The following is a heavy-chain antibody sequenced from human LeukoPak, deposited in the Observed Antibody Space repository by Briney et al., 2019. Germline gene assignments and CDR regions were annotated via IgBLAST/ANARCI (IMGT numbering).Heavy chain of an antibody. J-gene: IGHJ3*02. CDR2: ISWNSGSI. V-gene: IGHV3-9*01. Sequence: PRLSCAASGFTFDDYAMHWVRQAPGKGLEWVSGISWNSGSIGYADSVKGRFTISRDNAKNSLYLQMNSLRAEDTALYYCAKGLFDAFDIWGQGTMVTVSS. CDR1: GFTFDDYA. CDR3: AKGLFDAFDI.